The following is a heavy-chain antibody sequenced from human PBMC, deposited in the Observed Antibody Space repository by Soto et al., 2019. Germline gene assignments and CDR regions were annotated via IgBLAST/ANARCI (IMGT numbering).Heavy chain of an antibody. CDR2: VNHSGST. CDR3: ARGWSGLVIIRFDP. Sequence: SETLSLTCAVYGGSFSCYYWSWIRQPPGKGLEWIGKVNHSGSTNYNPSLKSRVTISVDTSKNQFSLKLSSVTAADTAVYYCARGWSGLVIIRFDPWGQGTLVTVSS. CDR1: GGSFSCYY. V-gene: IGHV4-34*01. J-gene: IGHJ5*02. D-gene: IGHD3-9*01.